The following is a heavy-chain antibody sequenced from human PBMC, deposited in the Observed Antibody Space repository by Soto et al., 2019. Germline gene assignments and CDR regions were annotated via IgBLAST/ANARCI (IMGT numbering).Heavy chain of an antibody. V-gene: IGHV5-51*01. Sequence: PGESLKISCKGSGYSFTSYWINWVRLVPGKGLEWMGIVFPGDSDTRYSPSLQGQVIISVDKSISTAYLQWTRLKASDTAIYYCAKSIEGGPMDVWGQGTTVTVLL. J-gene: IGHJ6*02. D-gene: IGHD1-26*01. CDR1: GYSFTSYW. CDR2: VFPGDSDT. CDR3: AKSIEGGPMDV.